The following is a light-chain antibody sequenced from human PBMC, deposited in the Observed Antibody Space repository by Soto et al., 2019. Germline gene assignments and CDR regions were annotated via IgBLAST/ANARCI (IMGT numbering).Light chain of an antibody. J-gene: IGKJ2*01. CDR1: QSLLHSNGYNY. Sequence: DIVMTQSPLSLPVTPGEPASISCRSSQSLLHSNGYNYLDWYLQQPGQSPKLLSYLGSNRASGVPDRLRGSGSGTDFTLKISRVESEDVGVYYCKQALQTPYTFGQGTKLEIK. V-gene: IGKV2-28*01. CDR2: LGS. CDR3: KQALQTPYT.